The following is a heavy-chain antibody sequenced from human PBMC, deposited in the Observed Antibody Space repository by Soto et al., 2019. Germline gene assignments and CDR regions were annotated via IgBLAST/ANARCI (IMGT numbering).Heavy chain of an antibody. D-gene: IGHD3-22*01. CDR1: GGSISSGDYY. CDR2: IYYSGST. CDR3: ARVSYYYDSRGYYHC. Sequence: QVQLQESGPGLVKPSQTLSLTCTVSGGSISSGDYYWSWIRQPPGKGLEWIGYIYYSGSTCYNPSLQGRATISVDTSKNPFSPELSSVTAADTSVYYCARVSYYYDSRGYYHCWGQGTLVTVSS. J-gene: IGHJ4*02. V-gene: IGHV4-30-4*01.